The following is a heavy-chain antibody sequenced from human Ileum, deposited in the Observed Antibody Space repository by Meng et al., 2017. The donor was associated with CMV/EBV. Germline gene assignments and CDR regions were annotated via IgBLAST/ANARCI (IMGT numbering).Heavy chain of an antibody. CDR2: ITHGGAT. V-gene: IGHV4-34*01. CDR1: GGSFTGYY. Sequence: SETLSLTCAVHGGSFTGYYGSWLRQAPGKGLEWIGEITHGGATNYNPSLRGRVSMSVDTSDTHFSLRLTSVTAADTAVYYCATGGVDPSQCCMDVWGQGTTVTVSS. CDR3: ATGGVDPSQCCMDV. D-gene: IGHD5-12*01. J-gene: IGHJ6*02.